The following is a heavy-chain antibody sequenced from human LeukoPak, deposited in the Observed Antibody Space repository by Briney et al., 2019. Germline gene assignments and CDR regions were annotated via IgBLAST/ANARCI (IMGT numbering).Heavy chain of an antibody. CDR2: ISGSGGST. Sequence: GGSLRLSCAASGFTFSSYAMSWVRQAPGKGLEWVSAISGSGGSTYYADSVKGRFTISRDNSKNTLYLQMNSLRAEGTAVYYCAKDWSLGFLEWFLYDYWGQGTLVTVSS. D-gene: IGHD3-3*01. CDR3: AKDWSLGFLEWFLYDY. CDR1: GFTFSSYA. V-gene: IGHV3-23*01. J-gene: IGHJ4*02.